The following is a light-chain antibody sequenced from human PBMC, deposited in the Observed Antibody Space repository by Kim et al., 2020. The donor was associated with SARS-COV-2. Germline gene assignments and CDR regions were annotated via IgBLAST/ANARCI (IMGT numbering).Light chain of an antibody. Sequence: YVRDRVVSTCRASGTIISHLNLYQHQPRKAPKLLLYAAVSLQSGVPARFSGSGSGTDFTLTISSLQPEDVATYYCQQFYSTPLTFGQGTKVDIK. CDR1: GTIISH. J-gene: IGKJ1*01. V-gene: IGKV1-39*01. CDR3: QQFYSTPLT. CDR2: AAV.